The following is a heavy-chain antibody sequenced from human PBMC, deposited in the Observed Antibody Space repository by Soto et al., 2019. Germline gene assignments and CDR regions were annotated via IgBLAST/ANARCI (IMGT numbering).Heavy chain of an antibody. V-gene: IGHV1-2*04. D-gene: IGHD2-8*01. CDR2: INPNSGGA. CDR1: GYTFTGYY. J-gene: IGHJ4*02. Sequence: ASVKVSCKASGYTFTGYYMHWVRQAPGQGLEWMGWINPNSGGANYAQKFQGWVTMTRDTSISTAYMELSRLRSDDAAVYYCARGYCTNGVCYYFDYWGQGTLVTVSS. CDR3: ARGYCTNGVCYYFDY.